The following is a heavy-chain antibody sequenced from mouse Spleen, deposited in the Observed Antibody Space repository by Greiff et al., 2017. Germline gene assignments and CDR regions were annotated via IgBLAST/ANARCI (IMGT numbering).Heavy chain of an antibody. J-gene: IGHJ2*01. CDR2: IYPGSGNT. V-gene: IGHV1-66*01. CDR3: ARTGLYYFDY. D-gene: IGHD3-3*01. CDR1: GYSFTSYY. Sequence: QLQQSGPELVKPGASVKISCKASGYSFTSYYIHWVKQRPGQGLEWIGWIYPGSGNTKYNEKFKGKATLTADTSSSTAYMQLSSLTSEDSAVYYCARTGLYYFDYWGQGTTLTVSS.